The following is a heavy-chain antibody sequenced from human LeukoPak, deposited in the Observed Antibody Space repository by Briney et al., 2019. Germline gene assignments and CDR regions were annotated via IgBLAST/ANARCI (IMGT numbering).Heavy chain of an antibody. V-gene: IGHV3-30-3*01. Sequence: GSLRLSCAASGFTFSRFPMHWVRQAPGKGLDWVALISSDGSDKKYADSVKGRFTMSRDNSKNTLYLQLHSLRLEDTAVYYCARDYPADHWGQGTLVTVSS. CDR1: GFTFSRFP. J-gene: IGHJ4*02. CDR2: ISSDGSDK. CDR3: ARDYPADH.